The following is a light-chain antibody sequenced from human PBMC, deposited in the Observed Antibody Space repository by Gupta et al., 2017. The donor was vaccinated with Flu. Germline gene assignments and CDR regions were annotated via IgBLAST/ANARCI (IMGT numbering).Light chain of an antibody. CDR3: ADSDARMSSVV. CDR1: SSNIGSHY. Sequence: HSVLTQPPSASGTPAQRFAISCSGSSSNIGSHYVHCYQQLHGTEPKLLMVCDNQRPSGVLDRVLSSKAGNYASPVTSVLRSEEEADDYCADSDARMSSVVFGGGTKLTVL. V-gene: IGLV1-47*02. J-gene: IGLJ3*02. CDR2: CDN.